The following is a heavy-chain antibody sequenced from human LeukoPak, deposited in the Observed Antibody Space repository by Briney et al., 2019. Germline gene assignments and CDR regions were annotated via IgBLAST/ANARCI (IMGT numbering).Heavy chain of an antibody. Sequence: GASVKVSCKASGYTFTSYGISWVRQAPGQGLEWMGWISAYNGNTNYTQKLQGRVTMTTDTSTSTAYMELRSLRSDDTAVYYCARATGYYYGSGAGDYWGQGTLVTVSS. V-gene: IGHV1-18*01. CDR2: ISAYNGNT. CDR1: GYTFTSYG. D-gene: IGHD3-10*01. CDR3: ARATGYYYGSGAGDY. J-gene: IGHJ4*02.